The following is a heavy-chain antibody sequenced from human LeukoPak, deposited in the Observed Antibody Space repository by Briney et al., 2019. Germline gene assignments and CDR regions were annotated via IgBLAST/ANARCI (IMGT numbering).Heavy chain of an antibody. D-gene: IGHD2-15*01. CDR2: ISDSGGRT. CDR3: AKDLVRYCSGGSCYPNY. Sequence: GGSLRLSCAVSGITLSNYGMSWVRQAPGKGLEWVAGISDSGGRTNYADSVKGRFTISRGISKNTLYLQMNSLRAEDTAVYYCAKDLVRYCSGGSCYPNYWGQGTLVTVSS. V-gene: IGHV3-23*01. CDR1: GITLSNYG. J-gene: IGHJ4*02.